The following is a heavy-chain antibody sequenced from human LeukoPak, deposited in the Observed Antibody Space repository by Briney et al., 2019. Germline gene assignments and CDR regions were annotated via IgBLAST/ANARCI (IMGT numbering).Heavy chain of an antibody. D-gene: IGHD1-26*01. Sequence: GGSLRLSCAASGFTFRSYGMHWVRQAPGKGLEWVAVIWNDGSKTHYAESVKGRFTVSRDNSKNTLYLQMNSLRAKDTAVYYCAKEPPRGSYADFWGQGTLVSVSS. CDR2: IWNDGSKT. CDR1: GFTFRSYG. J-gene: IGHJ4*02. V-gene: IGHV3-33*06. CDR3: AKEPPRGSYADF.